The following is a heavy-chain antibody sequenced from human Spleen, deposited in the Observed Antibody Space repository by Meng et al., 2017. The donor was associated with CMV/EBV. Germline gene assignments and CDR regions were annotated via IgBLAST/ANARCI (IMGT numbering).Heavy chain of an antibody. J-gene: IGHJ3*02. CDR1: GYRFTSYW. V-gene: IGHV5-51*01. Sequence: KISCEGSGYRFTSYWIAWVRQMPGKGLEWMGIIYPGDSDTRYSPSFQGQVTISADESISTAYLQWSSLKASDTAMYYCARQYCSGTTCSSEAFDIWGQGTMVTVSS. CDR2: IYPGDSDT. D-gene: IGHD2-2*01. CDR3: ARQYCSGTTCSSEAFDI.